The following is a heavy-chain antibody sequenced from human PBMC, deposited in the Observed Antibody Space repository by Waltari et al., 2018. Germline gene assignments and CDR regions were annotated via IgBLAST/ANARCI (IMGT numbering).Heavy chain of an antibody. Sequence: QVQLQQWGAGLLKPSETLSLTCAVYGGSFSGYYWSWIRQPPGKGLEWIGEINHSGSTNYNPSLKSGVTISVDTSKNQFSVKLSSVTAADTAVYYCAREGEAEILWFRELPRGGHYFDYWGQGTLVTVSS. CDR3: AREGEAEILWFRELPRGGHYFDY. D-gene: IGHD3-10*01. CDR2: INHSGST. V-gene: IGHV4-34*01. CDR1: GGSFSGYY. J-gene: IGHJ4*02.